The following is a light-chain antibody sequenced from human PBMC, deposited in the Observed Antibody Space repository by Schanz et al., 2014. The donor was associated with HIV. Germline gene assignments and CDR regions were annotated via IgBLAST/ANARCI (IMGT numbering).Light chain of an antibody. J-gene: IGLJ3*02. CDR2: DVT. CDR3: ASCTISNTWV. CDR1: SSDVGADNS. Sequence: QSALTQPASVSGSPGQSITISCTGTSSDVGADNSVSWYQQHPGRAPRLLVYDVTYRPSGVSNRFSASKSDNTASLTISGLQTEDEAYYYCASCTISNTWVFGGGTKVTVL. V-gene: IGLV2-14*03.